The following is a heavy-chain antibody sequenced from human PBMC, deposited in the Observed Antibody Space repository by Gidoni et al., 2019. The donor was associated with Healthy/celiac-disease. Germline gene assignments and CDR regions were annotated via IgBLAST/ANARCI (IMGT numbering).Heavy chain of an antibody. D-gene: IGHD3-10*01. CDR1: GGSFSGYY. CDR2: INHSGST. V-gene: IGHV4-34*01. Sequence: QVQLQQWGAGLLKPSETLSLTCAVYGGSFSGYYWSWIRQPPGKGLEWIGEINHSGSTNSNPSLKSRVTISVDTSKNQFSLKLSSVTAADTAVYYCARGGGVKTYYYGSGSYLTKYYGMDVWGQGTTVTVSS. CDR3: ARGGGVKTYYYGSGSYLTKYYGMDV. J-gene: IGHJ6*02.